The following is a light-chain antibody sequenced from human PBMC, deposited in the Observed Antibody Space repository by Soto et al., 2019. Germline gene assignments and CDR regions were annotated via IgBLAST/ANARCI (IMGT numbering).Light chain of an antibody. CDR2: EVS. Sequence: QSALTQPASVSGSPGQSITISCTGTSSDVGGYNFVSWYQQHPGKAPKLMIYEVSNRPSGVSTRFSGSKSGSKASLTISGLQAEDEADYYCMSYTSSITLVFGGGTKLTVL. V-gene: IGLV2-14*01. CDR1: SSDVGGYNF. J-gene: IGLJ2*01. CDR3: MSYTSSITLV.